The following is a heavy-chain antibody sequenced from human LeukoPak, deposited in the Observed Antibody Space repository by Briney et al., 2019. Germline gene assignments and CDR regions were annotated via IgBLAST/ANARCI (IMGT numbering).Heavy chain of an antibody. V-gene: IGHV4-38-2*02. CDR2: IYYSGST. CDR3: ARNRYYYGSGNYGVPNWFGP. Sequence: PSETLSLTCTVSGYSISSDYYWGWIRQSPGKGLKWIGTIYYSGSTYYNPSLKSRVTISVDTSKNQFSLKLSSVTAADTAMYYCARNRYYYGSGNYGVPNWFGPWGQGTLVTVSS. D-gene: IGHD3-10*01. J-gene: IGHJ5*02. CDR1: GYSISSDYY.